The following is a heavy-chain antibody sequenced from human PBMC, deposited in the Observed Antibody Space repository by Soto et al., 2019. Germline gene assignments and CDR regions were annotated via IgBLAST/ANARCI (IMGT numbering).Heavy chain of an antibody. D-gene: IGHD3-3*01. Sequence: ASVKVSCKASGYTFTGYYVHWVRQAPGQGLEWMGWINPNSGGTNYAQRFQGRVTMTRDTSISTAYMELSGLRSDETAVYYCARVLYDFWSGYGMDVWGQGTTVTVSS. CDR1: GYTFTGYY. CDR3: ARVLYDFWSGYGMDV. J-gene: IGHJ6*02. V-gene: IGHV1-2*02. CDR2: INPNSGGT.